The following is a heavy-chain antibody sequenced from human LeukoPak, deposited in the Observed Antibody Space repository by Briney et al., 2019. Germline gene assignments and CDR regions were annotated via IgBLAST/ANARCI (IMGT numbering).Heavy chain of an antibody. CDR3: ARGVGPAAESLHIDY. CDR1: GGSMSSYY. CDR2: TYYDGST. J-gene: IGHJ4*02. V-gene: IGHV4-59*12. Sequence: SETLSLTCTVSGGSMSSYYWSWIRQSPGKGLEWIGYTYYDGSTNYNPSLKSRVTMSVDTSKNQFSLKLSSVTAADTAVYYCARGVGPAAESLHIDYWGQGTLVTVSS. D-gene: IGHD2-2*01.